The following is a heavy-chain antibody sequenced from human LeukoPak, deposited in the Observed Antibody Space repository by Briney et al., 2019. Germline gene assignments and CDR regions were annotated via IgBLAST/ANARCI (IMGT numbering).Heavy chain of an antibody. CDR3: ASVIAAAGFYYFDY. V-gene: IGHV1-18*01. CDR1: GYTFTSYG. Sequence: GASVKVSCKASGYTFTSYGISWVRQAPGQGLEWMGWISAYNGNTNYAQKLQGRVTMTTDTSTSTAYMELRSLRSDDTAVYYCASVIAAAGFYYFDYWGQGTLVTVSS. J-gene: IGHJ4*02. CDR2: ISAYNGNT. D-gene: IGHD6-13*01.